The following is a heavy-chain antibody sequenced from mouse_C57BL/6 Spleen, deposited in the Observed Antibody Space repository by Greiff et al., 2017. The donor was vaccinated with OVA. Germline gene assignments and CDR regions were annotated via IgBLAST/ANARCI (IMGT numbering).Heavy chain of an antibody. CDR3: ARSAPYDCYYFYFDY. D-gene: IGHD2-3*01. Sequence: VQLQQSGAELVKPGASVKISCKASGYAFSSYWMNWVKQRPGKGLEWIGQIYPGDGDTNYNGQFKGKATLTADKSSSTAYMQLSSLTSEVSAVYYFARSAPYDCYYFYFDYWGQGTTLTVSS. CDR2: IYPGDGDT. J-gene: IGHJ2*01. CDR1: GYAFSSYW. V-gene: IGHV1-80*01.